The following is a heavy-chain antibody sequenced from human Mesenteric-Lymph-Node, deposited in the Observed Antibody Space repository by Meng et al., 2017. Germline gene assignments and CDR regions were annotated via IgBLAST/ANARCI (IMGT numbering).Heavy chain of an antibody. CDR1: GGSFSGYY. V-gene: IGHV4-34*01. CDR3: ARTIGGADIVVVPAAYYFDY. J-gene: IGHJ4*02. D-gene: IGHD2-2*01. Sequence: QVQLQQWGAGLLKPSETLSLTCAVDGGSFSGYYWSWIRQPPGKGLEWIGEINHSGSTNYNPSLKSRVTISVDTSKNQFSLKLSSVTAADTAVYYCARTIGGADIVVVPAAYYFDYFGQGTLVTVSS. CDR2: INHSGST.